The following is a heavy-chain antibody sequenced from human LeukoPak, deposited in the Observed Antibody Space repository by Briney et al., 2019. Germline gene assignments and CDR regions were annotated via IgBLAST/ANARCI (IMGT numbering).Heavy chain of an antibody. CDR3: ARYSSSWYGVNYFDY. CDR2: IYYSGST. CDR1: GGSISSSSYY. J-gene: IGHJ4*02. V-gene: IGHV4-39*01. Sequence: SETLSLTCTVSGGSISSSSYYWGWIRQPPGKGLEWIGSIYYSGSTYYNPSLKSRVTISVDTSKNQFSLKLSSVTAADKAVYYCARYSSSWYGVNYFDYWGQGTLVTVSS. D-gene: IGHD6-13*01.